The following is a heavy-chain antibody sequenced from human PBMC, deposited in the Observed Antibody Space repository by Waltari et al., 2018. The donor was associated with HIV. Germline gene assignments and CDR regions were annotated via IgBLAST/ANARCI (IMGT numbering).Heavy chain of an antibody. D-gene: IGHD1-26*01. J-gene: IGHJ6*02. CDR2: IKDDGSEK. CDR1: GFTSPNYW. CDR3: ARIGTFPHNYAIDF. Sequence: EVQLMESGGGLFQSGGPPRLSCGASGFTSPNYWMSWVRQTPGKGLEWVAYIKDDGSEKYYMGSVKGRFTISRDNAKNSMFLQMNSLRAEDTAVYYCARIGTFPHNYAIDFWGQGTTVTVSS. V-gene: IGHV3-7*01.